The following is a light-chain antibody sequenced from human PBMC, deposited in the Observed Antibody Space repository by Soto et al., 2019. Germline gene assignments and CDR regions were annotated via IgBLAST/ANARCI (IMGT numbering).Light chain of an antibody. CDR1: SGHSSYI. CDR3: ETWVSNTYV. V-gene: IGLV4-60*02. Sequence: QPVLTQSSSASASLGSSVSLTCTLSSGHSSYIIAWHQQQPGKAPRYLMKLEGSGSYNKGSGVPDRFSGSSSGADRYLTISNLQFEDEADYYCETWVSNTYVFGTRTKVTVL. J-gene: IGLJ1*01. CDR2: LEGSGSY.